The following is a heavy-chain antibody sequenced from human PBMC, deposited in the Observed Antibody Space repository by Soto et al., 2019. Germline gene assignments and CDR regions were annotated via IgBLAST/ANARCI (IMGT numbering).Heavy chain of an antibody. CDR1: GFTFSSYG. D-gene: IGHD2-15*01. J-gene: IGHJ4*02. CDR2: ISYDGSNK. CDR3: AKGFRVVAATGGFDY. Sequence: GSLRLSCAASGFTFSSYGMHWVRQAPGKGLEWVAVISYDGSNKYYADSVKGRFTISRDNSKNTLYLQMNSLRAEDTAVYYCAKGFRVVAATGGFDYWGQGTLVTVSS. V-gene: IGHV3-30*18.